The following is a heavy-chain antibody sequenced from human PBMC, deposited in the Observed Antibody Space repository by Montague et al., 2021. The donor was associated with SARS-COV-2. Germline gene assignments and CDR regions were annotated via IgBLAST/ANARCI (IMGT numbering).Heavy chain of an antibody. V-gene: IGHV6-1*01. Sequence: CAISGDSVSSNSAAWNWIRRSPSEGLEWLGRTYYRSKWYTDYAPSVKTRITITPDTSNNQFSLTLSSVSAADTAVYYCARQTTLLRGRAPPGVWGQGTTVTVSS. J-gene: IGHJ6*02. CDR2: TYYRSKWYT. CDR1: GDSVSSNSAA. CDR3: ARQTTLLRGRAPPGV. D-gene: IGHD3-10*01.